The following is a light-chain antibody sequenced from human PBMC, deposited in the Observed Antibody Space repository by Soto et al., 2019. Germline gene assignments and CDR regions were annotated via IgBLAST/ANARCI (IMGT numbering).Light chain of an antibody. CDR2: GAS. V-gene: IGKV3-20*01. Sequence: EIVLTQSPGTLSLSPGERATLSCRASQSVSSSYLAWYQQKPGQAPRLLIYGASTRATVIPDRFSGRGSGTDFTLAISRLEPEDFAVYYCHQYGSSPPWTFGQGTKVEIK. CDR3: HQYGSSPPWT. J-gene: IGKJ1*01. CDR1: QSVSSSY.